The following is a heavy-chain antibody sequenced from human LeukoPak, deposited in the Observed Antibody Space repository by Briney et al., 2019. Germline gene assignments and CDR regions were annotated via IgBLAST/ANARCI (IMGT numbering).Heavy chain of an antibody. CDR3: AADPYDYGDYVLGY. CDR1: GFTFTSSA. CDR2: IVVGSGNT. J-gene: IGHJ4*02. Sequence: PGTSVKVSCKASGFTFTSSAVQRVRQARGQRLEWIGWIVVGSGNTNYAQKFQERVTITRDMSTSTAYMELSSLRSEDTAVYYCAADPYDYGDYVLGYWGQGTLVTVSS. D-gene: IGHD4-17*01. V-gene: IGHV1-58*01.